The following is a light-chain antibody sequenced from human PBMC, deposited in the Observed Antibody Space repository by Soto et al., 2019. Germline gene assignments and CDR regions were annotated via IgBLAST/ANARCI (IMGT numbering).Light chain of an antibody. CDR3: QSYASSLRV. J-gene: IGLJ1*01. CDR2: GKS. V-gene: IGLV1-40*01. CDR1: RSNIGAGYD. Sequence: SGVGRPPSVSGAPGQRVTIAGPGSRSNIGAGYDVHGHQQIPGTAHTLLTYGKSNRPSGVTDRFSGYKSGTSAYLAIPGLQAEDAADYYCQSYASSLRVFRTGTKVPVL.